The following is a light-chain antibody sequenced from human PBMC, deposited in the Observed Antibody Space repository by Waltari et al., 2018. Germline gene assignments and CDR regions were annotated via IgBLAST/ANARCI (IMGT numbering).Light chain of an antibody. J-gene: IGLJ7*01. Sequence: QSVLTQPPSVSAAPGQRVTISCSGGRSNIGNNYVSWYRQFPGTAPKLLIYEDTERPSGIAGRFSGSKSGTSATLDITGLQAGDEADYYCGTWDSSLSGAVFGGCTHLTVL. V-gene: IGLV1-51*02. CDR2: EDT. CDR3: GTWDSSLSGAV. CDR1: RSNIGNNY.